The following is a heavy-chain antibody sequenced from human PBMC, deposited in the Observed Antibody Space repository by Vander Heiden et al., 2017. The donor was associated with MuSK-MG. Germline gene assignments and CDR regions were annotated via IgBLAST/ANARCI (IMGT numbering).Heavy chain of an antibody. CDR2: ISGGGGNT. Sequence: EVQLLESGVGLVQPGGSLRLSCAASGFTFSSYAMSWVRQAPGKGLEWVSAISGGGGNTYYADSVKGRFTISRDNSKNTLYLQMSSLRAEDTAVYYCTKEGPNYYDSSGYPTDWGQGTLVTVSS. V-gene: IGHV3-23*01. CDR1: GFTFSSYA. CDR3: TKEGPNYYDSSGYPTD. J-gene: IGHJ4*02. D-gene: IGHD3-22*01.